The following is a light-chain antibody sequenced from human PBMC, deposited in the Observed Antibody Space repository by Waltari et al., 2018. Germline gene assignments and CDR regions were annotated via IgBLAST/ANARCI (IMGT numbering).Light chain of an antibody. J-gene: IGLJ2*01. V-gene: IGLV2-23*02. CDR1: SRDVGGYNL. CDR2: EVT. Sequence: QSALTQPASVSGSPGQSITISCTGTSRDVGGYNLVSWYQQNPGKAPKIMIYEVTKRPSGVSNRFSGSKSGNTASLTISGLQADDEADYYCCSYAGSSTFLFGGGTKLTVL. CDR3: CSYAGSSTFL.